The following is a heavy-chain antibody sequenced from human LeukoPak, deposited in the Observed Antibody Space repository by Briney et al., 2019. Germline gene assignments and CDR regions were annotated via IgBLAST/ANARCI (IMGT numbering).Heavy chain of an antibody. CDR3: ATGGAAYGGNSRTADWYFDL. CDR2: IYYSGST. Sequence: PSETLSLTCTVSGGSISSGDYYWSWIRQPPGKGLEWIGYIYYSGSTDYNPSLKSRVTISVDTSKNQFSLKLSSVTAADTAVYYCATGGAAYGGNSRTADWYFDLWGRGTLVTVSS. J-gene: IGHJ2*01. CDR1: GGSISSGDYY. D-gene: IGHD4-23*01. V-gene: IGHV4-30-4*08.